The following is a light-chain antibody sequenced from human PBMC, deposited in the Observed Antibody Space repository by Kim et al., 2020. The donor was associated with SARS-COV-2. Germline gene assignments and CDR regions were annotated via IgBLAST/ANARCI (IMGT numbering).Light chain of an antibody. J-gene: IGLJ3*02. Sequence: KTVTSSCTRSSGSIASNYVQWDQQRPGSAPTTVIYADKQRPSVVPDRFSGSIDSSSNSASLTISGMRPEDEADYYCQSYDSTNHWVFGGGTQLTVL. CDR2: ADK. CDR1: SGSIASNY. V-gene: IGLV6-57*03. CDR3: QSYDSTNHWV.